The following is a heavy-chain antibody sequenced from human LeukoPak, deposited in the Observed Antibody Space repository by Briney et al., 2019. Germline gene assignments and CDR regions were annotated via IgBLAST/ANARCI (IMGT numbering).Heavy chain of an antibody. CDR3: AAGDKRPIQLDY. Sequence: SETLSLTCTVSGGSLSSYYWSWIRQPPGKGLEWIGYVYYSGSTNYNPSLKSRVAISIDTSKNQFSLKLSSVTAADTAVYYCAAGDKRPIQLDYWGQGTLVTVSS. J-gene: IGHJ4*02. V-gene: IGHV4-59*01. CDR2: VYYSGST. CDR1: GGSLSSYY. D-gene: IGHD1-1*01.